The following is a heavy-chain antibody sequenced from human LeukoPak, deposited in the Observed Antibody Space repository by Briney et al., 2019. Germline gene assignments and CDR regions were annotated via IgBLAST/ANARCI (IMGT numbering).Heavy chain of an antibody. V-gene: IGHV4-34*01. D-gene: IGHD2-2*02. Sequence: SETLSLTCAVYGGSFSGCYWSWIRQPPGKGLEWIGEINHSGSTNYNPSLKSRVTISVDTSKNQFSLKLSSVTAADTAVYYCARGYCSSTSCYTGGWFDPWGQGTLVTVSS. J-gene: IGHJ5*02. CDR2: INHSGST. CDR1: GGSFSGCY. CDR3: ARGYCSSTSCYTGGWFDP.